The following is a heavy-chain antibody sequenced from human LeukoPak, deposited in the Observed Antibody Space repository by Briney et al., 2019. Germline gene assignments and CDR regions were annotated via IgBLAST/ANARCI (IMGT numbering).Heavy chain of an antibody. J-gene: IGHJ4*02. CDR2: VFYTGST. CDR3: ARRLGSSADGILKYYFDY. Sequence: SETLSLTCTVSGVSIISSNYYWGWFRPPPGKSLEWIAGVFYTGSTRHNPSLKSRVTISIDTSKNEFSLNLSSVTAEDTAVYYCARRLGSSADGILKYYFDYWGQGTLVTVSS. D-gene: IGHD6-13*01. V-gene: IGHV4-39*01. CDR1: GVSIISSNYY.